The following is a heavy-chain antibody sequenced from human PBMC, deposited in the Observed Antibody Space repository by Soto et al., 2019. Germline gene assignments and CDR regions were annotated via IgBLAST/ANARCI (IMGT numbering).Heavy chain of an antibody. V-gene: IGHV4-31*03. J-gene: IGHJ5*02. CDR3: ARDLSSSWYGGWFDP. CDR2: IYYSGST. CDR1: GGSISSGGYY. Sequence: PSETLSLTCTVSGGSISSGGYYWSWIRQHPGKGLEWIGYIYYSGSTYYNPSLKSRVTISVDTSKNQFSLKLSSVTAADTAVYYCARDLSSSWYGGWFDPWGQGTLVTVSS. D-gene: IGHD6-13*01.